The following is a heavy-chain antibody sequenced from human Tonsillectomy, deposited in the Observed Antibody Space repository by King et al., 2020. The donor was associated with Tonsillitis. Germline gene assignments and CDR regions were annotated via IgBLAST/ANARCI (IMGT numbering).Heavy chain of an antibody. J-gene: IGHJ3*02. CDR3: ARDYYDSSGYSPTDAFDI. D-gene: IGHD3-22*01. CDR1: GYSISSGYY. V-gene: IGHV4-38-2*02. Sequence: QLQESGPGLVKPSETLSLTCAVSGYSISSGYYWGWIRQPPGKGLEWIGSIYHSGSTYYNPSLKSRVTISVDTSKNQFSLKLSSVTAADTAVYYCARDYYDSSGYSPTDAFDIWGQGTMVTVSS. CDR2: IYHSGST.